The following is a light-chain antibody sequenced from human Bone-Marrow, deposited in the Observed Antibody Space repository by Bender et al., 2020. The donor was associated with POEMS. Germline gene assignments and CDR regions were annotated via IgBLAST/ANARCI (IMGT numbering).Light chain of an antibody. V-gene: IGLV2-14*03. Sequence: QSALTQPPSASGSSGQSVTISCTGTSSDVGGYNYVSWYQHHPGKAPKLMIYDVSNRPSGVSNRFSGSKSGNTASLTISGLQADDEAEYYCCSYAVGRSYVFGTGTKVTVL. CDR1: SSDVGGYNY. CDR2: DVS. CDR3: CSYAVGRSYV. J-gene: IGLJ1*01.